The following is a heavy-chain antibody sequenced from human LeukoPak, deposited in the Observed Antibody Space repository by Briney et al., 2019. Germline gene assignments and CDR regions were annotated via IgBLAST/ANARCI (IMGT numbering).Heavy chain of an antibody. CDR3: AREDRKRGSRGGDAFDI. D-gene: IGHD6-13*01. CDR2: IYYSGST. Sequence: PSETLSLTCAVYGGSFSGYYWSWIRQPPGKGLEWIGYIYYSGSTNYNPSLKSRVTISVDTSKNQFSLKLSSVTAADTAVYYCAREDRKRGSRGGDAFDIWGQGTMVTVSS. J-gene: IGHJ3*02. CDR1: GGSFSGYY. V-gene: IGHV4-59*01.